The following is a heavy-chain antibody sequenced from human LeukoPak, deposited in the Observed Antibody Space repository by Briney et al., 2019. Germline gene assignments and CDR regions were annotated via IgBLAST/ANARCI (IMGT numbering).Heavy chain of an antibody. J-gene: IGHJ3*02. D-gene: IGHD3-9*01. V-gene: IGHV1-69*13. Sequence: ASVKVSCKASGGTFSCYAISWVRQAPGQGLEWMGGIIPIFGTANYAQKFQGRVTITADESTSTAYMELSSLRSEDTAVYYCARVLRYFDWLLAAGAFDIWGQGTMVTVSS. CDR3: ARVLRYFDWLLAAGAFDI. CDR2: IIPIFGTA. CDR1: GGTFSCYA.